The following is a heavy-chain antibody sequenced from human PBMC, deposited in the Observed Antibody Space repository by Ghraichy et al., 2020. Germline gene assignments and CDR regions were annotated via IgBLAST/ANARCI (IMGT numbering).Heavy chain of an antibody. CDR1: GYTFTSYD. D-gene: IGHD5-24*01. J-gene: IGHJ4*02. V-gene: IGHV1-8*01. CDR2: VNPNSGNA. Sequence: ASVKVSCKASGYTFTSYDINWVRQATGQGLEWMGWVNPNSGNAGYAQKFHGRVTITRNTSISTAYLELSSLRSEDTTVYYCAREEDTIRVSGAYWGQGTLVTVSS. CDR3: AREEDTIRVSGAY.